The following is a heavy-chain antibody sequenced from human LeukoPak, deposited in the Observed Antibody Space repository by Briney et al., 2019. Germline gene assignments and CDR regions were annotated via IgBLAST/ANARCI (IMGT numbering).Heavy chain of an antibody. CDR2: ISSSSSYI. CDR3: ARAGGHCSGGSCRESWFDP. V-gene: IGHV3-21*01. J-gene: IGHJ5*02. Sequence: GGSLRLSCAASGFTFSSYSMNWVRQAPGKGLEWVSSISSSSSYIYYADSVKGRFTISRDNAKNSLYPQMNSLRAEDTAVYYCARAGGHCSGGSCRESWFDPWGQGTLVTVSS. CDR1: GFTFSSYS. D-gene: IGHD2-15*01.